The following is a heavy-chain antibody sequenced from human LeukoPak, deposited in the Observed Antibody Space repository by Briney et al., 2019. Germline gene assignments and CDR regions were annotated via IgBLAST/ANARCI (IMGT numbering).Heavy chain of an antibody. V-gene: IGHV3-53*01. Sequence: PGGSLRLSCAASGFTVGNNYMKWIRQAPGKGLEWVSLIYSGGSTYYAASVKGRFTISRDSSKKTLYLQMNSLRAEDTAGYYCARDTYDFWSGYYPLDDYWGQGTLVTVSS. D-gene: IGHD3-3*01. CDR2: IYSGGST. J-gene: IGHJ4*02. CDR3: ARDTYDFWSGYYPLDDY. CDR1: GFTVGNNY.